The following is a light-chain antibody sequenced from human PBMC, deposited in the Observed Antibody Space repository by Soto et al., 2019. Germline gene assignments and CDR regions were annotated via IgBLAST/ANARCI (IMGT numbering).Light chain of an antibody. CDR3: HQYARYSWT. CDR2: KAS. V-gene: IGKV1-5*03. CDR1: QTVGSW. J-gene: IGKJ1*01. Sequence: DIKMTQSPSTLCASIGDRVNISCRASQTVGSWLAWHQQKPGRAPKVLVYKASTLQNGVPSRFSGSGSGTEFTLTISSLQPDDVAAYFCHQYARYSWTFGQGTKVEIK.